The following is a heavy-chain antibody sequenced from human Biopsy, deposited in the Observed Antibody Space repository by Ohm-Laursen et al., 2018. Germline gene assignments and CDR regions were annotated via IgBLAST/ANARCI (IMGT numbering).Heavy chain of an antibody. J-gene: IGHJ4*02. Sequence: SETLSLTCTVSGASVTSGSYYWSWIRQPPGEGLEWLGYISNIGSTNYNPSLKSRVTISVDTSKNHFSLKLTSVTAADTAVYYCARESALAGDFDSWGQGTLVTVSS. CDR3: ARESALAGDFDS. V-gene: IGHV4-61*01. D-gene: IGHD6-19*01. CDR2: ISNIGST. CDR1: GASVTSGSYY.